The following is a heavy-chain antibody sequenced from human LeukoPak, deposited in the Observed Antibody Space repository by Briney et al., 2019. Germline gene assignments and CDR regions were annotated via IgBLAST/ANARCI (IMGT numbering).Heavy chain of an antibody. CDR2: INHSGST. CDR3: ARFRGKYSSGWLDY. CDR1: GGSISSYH. D-gene: IGHD6-19*01. Sequence: SETLSLTCTVSGGSISSYHWSWIRQPPGKGLEWIGEINHSGSTNYNPSLKSRVTISVDASKNQFSLKLSSVTAADTAVYYCARFRGKYSSGWLDYWGQGTLVTVSS. J-gene: IGHJ4*02. V-gene: IGHV4-34*01.